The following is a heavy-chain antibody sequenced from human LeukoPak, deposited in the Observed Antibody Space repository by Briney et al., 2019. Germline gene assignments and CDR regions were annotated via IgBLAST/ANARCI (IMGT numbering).Heavy chain of an antibody. J-gene: IGHJ3*02. D-gene: IGHD2-21*02. CDR1: GGTFSSYA. CDR3: AISRAGWVVTYAFDI. Sequence: SVKVSCKASGGTFSSYAISWVRRAPGQGLEWMGGIIPIFGTANYAQKFQGRVTITADESTSTAYMELSSLRSEDTAVYYCAISRAGWVVTYAFDIWGQGTMVTVSS. V-gene: IGHV1-69*01. CDR2: IIPIFGTA.